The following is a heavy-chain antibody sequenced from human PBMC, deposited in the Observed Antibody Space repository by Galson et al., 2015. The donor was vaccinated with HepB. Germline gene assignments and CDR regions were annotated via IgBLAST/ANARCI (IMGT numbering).Heavy chain of an antibody. Sequence: SVKVSCKASGYTFSVYYMVWVRQAPGQGLEWMGWINPSSGGTNYARKFQGRVTLTRDTSISTIYMELSRLTSDDTAVYYCARARRPTGYTYAYNYWGQGTLVTVSS. D-gene: IGHD5-18*01. J-gene: IGHJ4*02. CDR2: INPSSGGT. CDR3: ARARRPTGYTYAYNY. V-gene: IGHV1-2*02. CDR1: GYTFSVYY.